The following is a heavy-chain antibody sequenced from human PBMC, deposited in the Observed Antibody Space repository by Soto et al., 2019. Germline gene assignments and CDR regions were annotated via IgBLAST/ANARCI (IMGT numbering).Heavy chain of an antibody. D-gene: IGHD3-10*01. CDR3: SRVPRNNRGAPLDY. CDR1: GFTFGDYA. CDR2: ITSKAYGAIT. Sequence: GGSLRLSCTASGFTFGDYAVIWFRQAPGKGLEWVGFITSKAYGAITEYAASVKGRFTISRDDSKSIAYLQMNSLKTDDTAVYYRSRVPRNNRGAPLDYWGQGTLVTVSS. V-gene: IGHV3-49*03. J-gene: IGHJ4*02.